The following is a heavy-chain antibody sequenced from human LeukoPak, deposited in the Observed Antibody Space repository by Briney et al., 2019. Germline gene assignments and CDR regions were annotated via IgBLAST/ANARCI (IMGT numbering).Heavy chain of an antibody. CDR2: IYYSGTT. CDR3: ARQGVRGVIGNWFDP. CDR1: GGSLTSSNFY. V-gene: IGHV4-39*01. J-gene: IGHJ5*02. Sequence: PSETLSLTCTVSGGSLTSSNFYGGWIRPPPAKGLEWIGSIYYSGTTFYNLSLRSRVTVFRDTSKNHFSLTLTSVTAADTAVYYCARQGVRGVIGNWFDPWGQGILVTVSS. D-gene: IGHD3-10*01.